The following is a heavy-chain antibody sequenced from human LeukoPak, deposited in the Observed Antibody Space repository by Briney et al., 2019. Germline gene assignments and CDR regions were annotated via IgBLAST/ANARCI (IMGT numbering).Heavy chain of an antibody. Sequence: ASVKVSCKASGYTFTDYYMHWMRQAPGQGLEWMGWINPKSGDTKYAQESQGWVTMTRDTSISTAYIELSRSRSDDTAMYYCARGSPVAAAGTAYFHHWGQGTLVTVSS. CDR3: ARGSPVAAAGTAYFHH. D-gene: IGHD6-13*01. CDR1: GYTFTDYY. V-gene: IGHV1-2*04. J-gene: IGHJ1*01. CDR2: INPKSGDT.